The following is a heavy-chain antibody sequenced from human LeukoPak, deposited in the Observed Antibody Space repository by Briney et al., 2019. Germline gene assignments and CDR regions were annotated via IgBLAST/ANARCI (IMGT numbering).Heavy chain of an antibody. V-gene: IGHV4-34*01. J-gene: IGHJ4*02. Sequence: PSETLSLTCAVSGGSFSGYFRTWIRQPPGKGLEWIGEVSHGGSSSYNPSLKSRVTMSVDASRNHFSLELRSVIAADTAVYYCVLLTFGEAKEAYWGQGTLVTVSS. CDR2: VSHGGSS. D-gene: IGHD3-16*01. CDR1: GGSFSGYF. CDR3: VLLTFGEAKEAY.